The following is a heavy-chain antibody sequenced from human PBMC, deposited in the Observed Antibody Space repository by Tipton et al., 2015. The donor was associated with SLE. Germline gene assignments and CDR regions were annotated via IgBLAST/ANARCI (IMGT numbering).Heavy chain of an antibody. CDR2: IYYSGST. CDR1: GGSISSYY. J-gene: IGHJ4*02. V-gene: IGHV4-59*01. Sequence: TLSLTCTVSGGSISSYYWSWIRQPPGKGLEWIGYIYYSGSTNYNPSLKSRVTISVDTSKNQFFLKLSSVTAADTAVYYCARRRKDSGTFDYWGQGTLVTVSS. D-gene: IGHD6-13*01. CDR3: ARRRKDSGTFDY.